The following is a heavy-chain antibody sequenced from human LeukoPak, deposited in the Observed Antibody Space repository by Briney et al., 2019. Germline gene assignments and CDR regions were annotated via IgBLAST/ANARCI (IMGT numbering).Heavy chain of an antibody. CDR3: ARPKWLRSSSYAFDI. D-gene: IGHD5-12*01. J-gene: IGHJ3*02. CDR1: GYTFTGYY. CDR2: INPNSGDT. Sequence: ASVKVSCKTSGYTFTGYYTHWVRQAPGQGLEWMGWINPNSGDTNYAQKFQGRVTMTRDTSISTAYMELSRLRSDDTAVYYCARPKWLRSSSYAFDIWGQGTMVTVSS. V-gene: IGHV1-2*02.